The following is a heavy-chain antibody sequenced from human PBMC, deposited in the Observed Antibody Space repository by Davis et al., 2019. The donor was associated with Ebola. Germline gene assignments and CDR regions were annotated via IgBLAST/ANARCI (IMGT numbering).Heavy chain of an antibody. Sequence: GESLKISCSASGFTLSSYAMNWVRQAPGKGLEWVSGMSGSGGSTYYADSVKGRFTISRDNSKNTLYLQMNSLRAEDTAVYYCARDGLAARPLEYWGQGTLVTVSS. D-gene: IGHD6-6*01. CDR2: MSGSGGST. J-gene: IGHJ4*02. V-gene: IGHV3-23*01. CDR3: ARDGLAARPLEY. CDR1: GFTLSSYA.